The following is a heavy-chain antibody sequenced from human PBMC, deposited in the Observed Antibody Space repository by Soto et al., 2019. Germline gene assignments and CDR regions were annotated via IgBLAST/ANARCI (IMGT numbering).Heavy chain of an antibody. V-gene: IGHV3-30*19. CDR2: IWYDGSNK. Sequence: QVQLVESGGGVVQPGRSLRLSCAASGFTFSSYGMHWVRQAPGKGLEWVAVIWYDGSNKYYADSVKGRFTISRDNSKNTLYLQMNSLRAEDTAVYYCARQYSSGWSVFDYWGQGTLVTVSS. D-gene: IGHD6-19*01. CDR3: ARQYSSGWSVFDY. J-gene: IGHJ4*02. CDR1: GFTFSSYG.